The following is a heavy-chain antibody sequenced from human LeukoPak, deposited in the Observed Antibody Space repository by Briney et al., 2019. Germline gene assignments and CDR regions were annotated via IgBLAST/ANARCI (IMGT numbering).Heavy chain of an antibody. CDR1: GFTFDDYT. CDR3: AKGEPTSSGWGPIDY. D-gene: IGHD6-19*01. CDR2: ISWDGSST. Sequence: GGSLRLSCAASGFTFDDYTMHWVRQTPGKGLEWVSLISWDGSSTYYADSVKGRFTISRDNSKNSLYLQMISLRTEDTALYYCAKGEPTSSGWGPIDYWGQGTLVTVSS. J-gene: IGHJ4*02. V-gene: IGHV3-43*01.